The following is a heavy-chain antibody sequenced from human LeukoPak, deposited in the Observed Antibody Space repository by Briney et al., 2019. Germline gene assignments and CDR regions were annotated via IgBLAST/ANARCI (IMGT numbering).Heavy chain of an antibody. Sequence: SVKVSCKASGGTFSSYAISWVRQAPGQRLEWMGGIIPIFGTANYAQKFQGRVTITADESTSTAYMELSSLRSEDTAVYYCARVGLAAARVGIGYFDYWGQGTLVTVSS. CDR3: ARVGLAAARVGIGYFDY. J-gene: IGHJ4*02. D-gene: IGHD2-15*01. CDR2: IIPIFGTA. CDR1: GGTFSSYA. V-gene: IGHV1-69*13.